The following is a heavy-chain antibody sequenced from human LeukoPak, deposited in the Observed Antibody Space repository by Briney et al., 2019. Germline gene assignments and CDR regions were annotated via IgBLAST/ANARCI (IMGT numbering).Heavy chain of an antibody. CDR2: IIPIFGTA. J-gene: IGHJ4*02. Sequence: ASVKVSCKASGGTFSSYAISWVRQAPGQGLEWMGGIIPIFGTASYAQKFQGRVTITADKSTSTAYMELSSLRSEDTAVYYCARGRYSSSWYVDYWGQGTLVTVSS. CDR1: GGTFSSYA. CDR3: ARGRYSSSWYVDY. V-gene: IGHV1-69*06. D-gene: IGHD6-13*01.